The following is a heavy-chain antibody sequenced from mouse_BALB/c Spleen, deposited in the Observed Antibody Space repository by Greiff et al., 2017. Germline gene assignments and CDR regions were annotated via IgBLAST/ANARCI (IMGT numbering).Heavy chain of an antibody. J-gene: IGHJ4*01. CDR1: GFTFSSYA. D-gene: IGHD1-1*01. CDR2: ISSGGST. Sequence: EVQVVESGGGLVKPGGSLKLSCAASGFTFSSYAMSWVRQTPEKRLEWVASISSGGSTYYPDSVKGRFTISRDNARNILYLQMSSLRSEDTAMYYCARGRDYYGSSHYYAMDYWGQGTSVTVSS. CDR3: ARGRDYYGSSHYYAMDY. V-gene: IGHV5-6-5*01.